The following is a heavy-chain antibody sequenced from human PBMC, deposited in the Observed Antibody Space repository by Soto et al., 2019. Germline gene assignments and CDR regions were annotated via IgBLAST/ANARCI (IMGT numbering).Heavy chain of an antibody. CDR1: GFTFSSYG. CDR3: SKQTPESNAWYGVAY. V-gene: IGHV3-23*04. J-gene: IGHJ4*02. D-gene: IGHD3-10*01. CDR2: ISGSGDNT. Sequence: EVQLVESGGGLVQPGGSLRLSCVASGFTFSSYGMNWVRQAPGKGLEWVSGISGSGDNTHYADAMKGRFTISRDNSKNTRYLQMNSLTAEDTAVYYCSKQTPESNAWYGVAYWGQGTLVTVSP.